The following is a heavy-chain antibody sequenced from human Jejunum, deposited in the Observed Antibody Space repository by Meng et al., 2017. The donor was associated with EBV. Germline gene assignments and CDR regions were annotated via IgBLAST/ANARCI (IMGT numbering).Heavy chain of an antibody. CDR1: GYTYSSYG. J-gene: IGHJ4*02. CDR2: ISAYNANT. V-gene: IGHV1-18*01. CDR3: ASGGVVVSGSYYFDY. Sequence: QVSLVESGTEVKKPGASVKVSCKVSGYTYSSYGISWVRQAPGQGLEWMGWISAYNANTNYAQNFQGRVTLTTDTSTNTAYMDLRSLTSDDTALYYCASGGVVVSGSYYFDYWGQGTLVTVSS. D-gene: IGHD2-21*02.